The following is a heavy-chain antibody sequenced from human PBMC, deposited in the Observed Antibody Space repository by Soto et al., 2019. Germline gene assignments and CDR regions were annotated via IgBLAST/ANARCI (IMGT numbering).Heavy chain of an antibody. D-gene: IGHD3-10*01. V-gene: IGHV4-34*01. J-gene: IGHJ3*02. Sequence: SETLSLTCAVYGGSFSGYYWSWIRQPPGKGLEWIGEINHSGSTNYNPSLKSRVTISVDTSKNQFSLKLSSVTAADTAVYYCATLITMVRGGGYAFDIWGQGTMVTVSS. CDR1: GGSFSGYY. CDR2: INHSGST. CDR3: ATLITMVRGGGYAFDI.